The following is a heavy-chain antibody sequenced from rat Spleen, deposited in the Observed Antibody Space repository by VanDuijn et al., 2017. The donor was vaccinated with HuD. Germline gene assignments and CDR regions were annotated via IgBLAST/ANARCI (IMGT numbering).Heavy chain of an antibody. CDR3: ARHAGDYGSYFDY. J-gene: IGHJ2*01. V-gene: IGHV5S23*01. D-gene: IGHD1-3*01. Sequence: EVQLVESGGGLLQPGGSLNLSCIASGFTFSNYDMAWVRQAPTKGLEWVASISTGGGNTYYRDSVKVRFTISRDSAESTLYLQMDSLRSEDTATYYCARHAGDYGSYFDYWGQGVMVTVSS. CDR2: ISTGGGNT. CDR1: GFTFSNYD.